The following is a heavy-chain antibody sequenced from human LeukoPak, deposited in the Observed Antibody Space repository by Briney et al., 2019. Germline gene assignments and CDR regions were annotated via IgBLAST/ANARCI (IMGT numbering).Heavy chain of an antibody. CDR2: IWYDGSNK. Sequence: GALRLSCAASGFTFSSYGMHWVRQAPGKGLEWVAVIWYDGSNKYYADSVKGRLTISRDNSKNTLYLQMNSLRAEDTAVYYCAKDRGYDSMLGYMDVWGKGTTVTVSS. CDR3: AKDRGYDSMLGYMDV. CDR1: GFTFSSYG. J-gene: IGHJ6*03. D-gene: IGHD3-22*01. V-gene: IGHV3-33*06.